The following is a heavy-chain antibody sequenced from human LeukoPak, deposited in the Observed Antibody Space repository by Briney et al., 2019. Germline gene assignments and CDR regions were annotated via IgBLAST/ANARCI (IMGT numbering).Heavy chain of an antibody. D-gene: IGHD2-21*02. J-gene: IGHJ4*02. V-gene: IGHV3-11*03. CDR1: GFTLSVYY. Sequence: GGSLRLSCEASGFTLSVYYMSWFRQAPGKGLKWIGTISSTGSSTTYADSVTGRFTISRDNVKSLLFLQMDSLRAEDTAVYYCARKLGGAQCGGDCFFDHWGRGTLVAVSS. CDR2: ISSTGSST. CDR3: ARKLGGAQCGGDCFFDH.